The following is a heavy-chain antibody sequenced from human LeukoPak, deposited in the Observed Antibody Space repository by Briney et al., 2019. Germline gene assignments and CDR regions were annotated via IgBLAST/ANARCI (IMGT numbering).Heavy chain of an antibody. Sequence: APVKVSCKASGYTFTGYYMHWVRQAPGQGLEWMGWINPNSGGTNYAQKFQGRVTMTRDASISTAYMELSRLRSDDTAVYYCAIGETTVFPVGYWGQGTLVTVSS. D-gene: IGHD4-17*01. CDR1: GYTFTGYY. CDR2: INPNSGGT. CDR3: AIGETTVFPVGY. J-gene: IGHJ4*02. V-gene: IGHV1-2*02.